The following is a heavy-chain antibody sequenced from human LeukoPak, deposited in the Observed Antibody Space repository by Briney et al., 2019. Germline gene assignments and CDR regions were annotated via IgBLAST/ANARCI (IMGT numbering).Heavy chain of an antibody. CDR1: GFTFSSYW. CDR2: IKQDGSGK. D-gene: IGHD3-3*01. V-gene: IGHV3-7*01. J-gene: IGHJ4*02. CDR3: ARAGSGFWSGYSPFDY. Sequence: PGGSLRLSCAASGFTFSSYWMSWVRQAPGKGLEWVANIKQDGSGKYYVDSVKGRFTISRDNAKNSLYLQMNSLRAEDTAVYYCARAGSGFWSGYSPFDYWGQGTLVTVSS.